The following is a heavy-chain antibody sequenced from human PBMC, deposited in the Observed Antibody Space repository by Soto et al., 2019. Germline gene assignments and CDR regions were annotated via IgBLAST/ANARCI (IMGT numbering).Heavy chain of an antibody. CDR3: AKRSSSSTFDY. J-gene: IGHJ4*02. Sequence: GASVKASCKASGYAFTSYYLHWVRQAPGQGLEWMGIINPNTGSTSYAQKFQGRVTIAADDFRGTISLELNNLRSEDTAVYYCAKRSSSSTFDYWGQGTLVTVSS. D-gene: IGHD6-6*01. V-gene: IGHV1-46*01. CDR1: GYAFTSYY. CDR2: INPNTGST.